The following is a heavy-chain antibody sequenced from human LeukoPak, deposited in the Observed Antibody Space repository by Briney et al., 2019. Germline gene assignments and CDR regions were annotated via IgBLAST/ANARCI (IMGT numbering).Heavy chain of an antibody. CDR1: VYTFTSYY. CDR3: ARGESCNIAVAETGY. D-gene: IGHD6-19*01. J-gene: IGHJ4*02. V-gene: IGHV1-46*01. CDR2: INPSGGST. Sequence: ASVKLSCTASVYTFTSYYVHWVRQAPGQGLEWMGIINPSGGSTSYAQKFQGRGTMARDTSTSTVYMELSSLRSEDTAVYYCARGESCNIAVAETGYWGQGTLVTVSS.